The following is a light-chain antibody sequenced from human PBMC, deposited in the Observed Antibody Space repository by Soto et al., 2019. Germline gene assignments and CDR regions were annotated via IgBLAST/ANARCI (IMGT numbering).Light chain of an antibody. J-gene: IGLJ3*02. Sequence: QSALTQPASVSGSPGQSITISCTGTSSDVGGYNYVSWYQQHPGKAPKLMIYEVSNRPSGVSNRFSGSKSGNTASLTISGLQAEDEADYYCNSYTTSSTGVFGGATKLTVL. CDR2: EVS. CDR3: NSYTTSSTGV. CDR1: SSDVGGYNY. V-gene: IGLV2-14*01.